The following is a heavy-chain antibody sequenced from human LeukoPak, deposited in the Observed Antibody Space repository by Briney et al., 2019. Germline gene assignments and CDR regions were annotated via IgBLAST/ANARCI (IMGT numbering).Heavy chain of an antibody. CDR3: AKVLYPKQQLGYFDY. J-gene: IGHJ4*02. CDR2: ISGSGGST. CDR1: GFTFSSYA. D-gene: IGHD6-13*01. V-gene: IGHV3-23*01. Sequence: GGSLRLSCAAPGFTFSSYAMSWVRQAPGKGLEWVSAISGSGGSTYYADSVKGRFTISRDNSKNTLYLQMNSLRAEDTAVYYCAKVLYPKQQLGYFDYWGQGTLVTVSS.